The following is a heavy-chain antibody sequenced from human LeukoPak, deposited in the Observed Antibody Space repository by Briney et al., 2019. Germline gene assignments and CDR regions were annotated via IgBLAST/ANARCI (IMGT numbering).Heavy chain of an antibody. Sequence: PGGSLRLSCAASGFTFSSYTMSWVRQAPGKGLEWVANIKQDGSEKYYADSVKGRFTISRDNAKNSLYLQMNSLRAEDTAVYYCARRGTTQYCSSTSCYPDYYYYYYMDVWGKGTTVTVSS. J-gene: IGHJ6*03. D-gene: IGHD2-2*01. V-gene: IGHV3-7*01. CDR3: ARRGTTQYCSSTSCYPDYYYYYYMDV. CDR1: GFTFSSYT. CDR2: IKQDGSEK.